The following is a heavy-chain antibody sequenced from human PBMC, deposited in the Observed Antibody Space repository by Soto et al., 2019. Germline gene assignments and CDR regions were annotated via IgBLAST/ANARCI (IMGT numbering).Heavy chain of an antibody. Sequence: SETLSLTCVVSGYSISSGYFWGWIRQPPGKGLEWIGSIHHSGRAYYNQSLKSRVTISVDTSKKQFSLKLTSVTAADTAVYYCARDWRDSVTYHVFDIWGRGTMVTVSS. CDR2: IHHSGRA. CDR1: GYSISSGYF. D-gene: IGHD1-26*01. V-gene: IGHV4-38-2*02. J-gene: IGHJ3*02. CDR3: ARDWRDSVTYHVFDI.